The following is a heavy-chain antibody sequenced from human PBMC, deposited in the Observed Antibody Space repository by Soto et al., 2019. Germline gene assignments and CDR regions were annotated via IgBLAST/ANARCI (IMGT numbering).Heavy chain of an antibody. V-gene: IGHV1-69*06. D-gene: IGHD6-13*01. CDR2: IIPIFGTA. J-gene: IGHJ6*02. Sequence: SVKFSFKASVGTFSSYAISWVRHAPGQGLEWMGEIIPIFGTANYAQKFQGRVTITADKSTSTAYMELSSLRSEDTAVYYCARDLGRIAAAGYGMDVWGQGTTVTSP. CDR1: VGTFSSYA. CDR3: ARDLGRIAAAGYGMDV.